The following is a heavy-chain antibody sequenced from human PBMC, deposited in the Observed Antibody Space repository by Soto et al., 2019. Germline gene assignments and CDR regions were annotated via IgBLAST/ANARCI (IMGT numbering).Heavy chain of an antibody. Sequence: SQTLSLTCAISGDSVSSNSAAWNWIRQSPSRSLEWLGRTYYRSKWYNDYAVSVKSRITINPDTSKNQFSLQLNSVTPGDTAIYSCARAQPPVAASYYFDFWGQGALVTVSS. CDR3: ARAQPPVAASYYFDF. J-gene: IGHJ4*02. D-gene: IGHD1-26*01. CDR2: TYYRSKWYN. V-gene: IGHV6-1*01. CDR1: GDSVSSNSAA.